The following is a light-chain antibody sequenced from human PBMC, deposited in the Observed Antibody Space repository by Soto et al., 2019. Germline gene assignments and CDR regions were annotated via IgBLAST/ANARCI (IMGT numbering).Light chain of an antibody. CDR3: EHYDRYPPT. CDR1: QSITSDF. J-gene: IGKJ4*01. V-gene: IGKV3-20*01. Sequence: ESVLTQSPGTLSLSPGERATLSCRASQSITSDFLAWYQQKVGQAPRLLIYAASSRATGIPGRCSGSGSGTDGTISISRLEPEDFAVYYCEHYDRYPPTFGGGTKVEIK. CDR2: AAS.